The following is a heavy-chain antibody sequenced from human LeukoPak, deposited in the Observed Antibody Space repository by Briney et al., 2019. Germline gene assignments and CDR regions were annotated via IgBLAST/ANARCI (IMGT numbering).Heavy chain of an antibody. CDR1: GGSFSGQY. CDR3: ASTPTDCSSTSCPPADYYYYYYMDV. J-gene: IGHJ6*03. Sequence: SETLSLTCAVYGGSFSGQYWSWIRQPPGKGLEWIGEINHSGSTNYNPSLKSRVTISVDTSKNQFSLKLSSVTAADTAVYYCASTPTDCSSTSCPPADYYYYYYMDVWGKGTTVTISS. V-gene: IGHV4-34*01. CDR2: INHSGST. D-gene: IGHD2-2*01.